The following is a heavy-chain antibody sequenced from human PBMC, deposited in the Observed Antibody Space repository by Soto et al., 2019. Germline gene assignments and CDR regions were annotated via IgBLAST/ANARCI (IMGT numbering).Heavy chain of an antibody. Sequence: QVQLVQSGAEVKKPGSSVKVSCKASGGTFSSYAISWVRQAPGQGLEWMGGIIPIFGTANYAQKFQGRVTITADKSTSTAYMVLSSLRSEDTAVYYCARGSDSYCTNVVCPYGYFDYWGQGTLVTVSS. CDR2: IIPIFGTA. J-gene: IGHJ4*02. V-gene: IGHV1-69*06. D-gene: IGHD2-8*01. CDR3: ARGSDSYCTNVVCPYGYFDY. CDR1: GGTFSSYA.